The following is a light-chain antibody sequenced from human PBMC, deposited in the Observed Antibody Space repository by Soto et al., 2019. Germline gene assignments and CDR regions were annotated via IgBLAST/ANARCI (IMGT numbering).Light chain of an antibody. V-gene: IGKV1-5*03. CDR1: QSISSW. CDR3: QQLSSHPYT. Sequence: DIQMTQSPSTLSASVGDRVTITCRASQSISSWLAWYQQKPGKAPKLLIYKASSLESGVPSRFSGSGSGTEFTLTISSLQPDDFATYYCQQLSSHPYTFGQGTKLEIK. CDR2: KAS. J-gene: IGKJ2*01.